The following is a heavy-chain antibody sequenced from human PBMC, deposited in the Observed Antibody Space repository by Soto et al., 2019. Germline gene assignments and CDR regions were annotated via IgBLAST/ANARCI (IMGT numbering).Heavy chain of an antibody. CDR2: INAGNGNT. CDR1: GYTFTAYA. J-gene: IGHJ4*02. D-gene: IGHD6-19*01. CDR3: ARAVAVPADFDY. V-gene: IGHV1-3*01. Sequence: ASVKVSCKASGYTFTAYAMHWVRQAPGQRLEWMGWINAGNGNTKYSQKFQGRVTITRDTSASTAYMELSSLRSEDTAVYDCARAVAVPADFDYWGQGTLVTGSS.